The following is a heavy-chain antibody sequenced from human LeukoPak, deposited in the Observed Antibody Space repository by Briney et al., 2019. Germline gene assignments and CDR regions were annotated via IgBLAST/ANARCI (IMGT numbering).Heavy chain of an antibody. V-gene: IGHV3-21*01. CDR1: GFTSSSST. D-gene: IGHD6-13*01. Sequence: PGGPLRLSCAASGFTSSSSTMNWARQAPGKGPEWVSPLRPNSYYIYYADSVKGRVTITRDNAKNSLVLQMNSLMADDTAVYYCSRDIATAGHLAFDYWGQGTLVTVSS. CDR2: LRPNSYYI. CDR3: SRDIATAGHLAFDY. J-gene: IGHJ4*02.